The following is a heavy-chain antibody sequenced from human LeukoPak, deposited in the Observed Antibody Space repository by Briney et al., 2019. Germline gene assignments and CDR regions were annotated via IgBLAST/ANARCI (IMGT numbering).Heavy chain of an antibody. J-gene: IGHJ4*02. CDR2: ITGGSSTIT. V-gene: IGHV3-48*01. D-gene: IGHD3-10*01. Sequence: PGGSLRLSCAASGFTFSSYSMNWVRQAPGKGLEWLSYITGGSSTITYYADSVKGRFTISRDNAKNSLDLQMTSLRAGDTATYYCAKVAHYYYGSESYYFFEHWGQGTPVTASS. CDR1: GFTFSSYS. CDR3: AKVAHYYYGSESYYFFEH.